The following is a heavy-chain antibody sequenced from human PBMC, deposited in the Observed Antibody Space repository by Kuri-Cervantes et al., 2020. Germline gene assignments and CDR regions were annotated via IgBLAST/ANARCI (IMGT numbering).Heavy chain of an antibody. CDR2: IKRDGGLK. Sequence: GGSLRLSCAASGFTFSNYWMIWVRQAPGKGLEWVANIKRDGGLKYYADSVKGRFTISRDNAKNSLYLQMNSLRAEDTAVYYCARGYDFWSGSGNMDVWGKGTTVTVSS. CDR1: GFTFSNYW. J-gene: IGHJ6*03. CDR3: ARGYDFWSGSGNMDV. D-gene: IGHD3-3*01. V-gene: IGHV3-7*01.